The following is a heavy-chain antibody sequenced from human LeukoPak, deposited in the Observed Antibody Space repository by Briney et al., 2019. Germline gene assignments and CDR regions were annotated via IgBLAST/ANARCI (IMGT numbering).Heavy chain of an antibody. CDR1: VGSVSSGSYY. Sequence: SETLSLTCTVSVGSVSSGSYYGSSIRQPPGKGLEWIGSIYYSGSTNYNPSLKSRVNISVDTSKNPFSLKLSSVTAADTAVYYCARDSMITFGGVIVEYYFDYWGQGTLVTVSS. J-gene: IGHJ4*02. D-gene: IGHD3-16*02. V-gene: IGHV4-61*01. CDR2: IYYSGST. CDR3: ARDSMITFGGVIVEYYFDY.